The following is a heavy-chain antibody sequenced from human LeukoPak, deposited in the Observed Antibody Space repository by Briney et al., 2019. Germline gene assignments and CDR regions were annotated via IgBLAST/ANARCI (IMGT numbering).Heavy chain of an antibody. CDR2: IIPIFGTA. D-gene: IGHD2-15*01. V-gene: IGHV1-69*01. CDR1: GGTFSSYA. J-gene: IGHJ6*02. CDR3: ARAVDCSGGSCYSYYYYGMDV. Sequence: SVKVSCKASGGTFSSYAISWVRQASGQGLEWMGGIIPIFGTANYAQKFQGRVTITADESTSTAYMELSSLRSEDTAVYYCARAVDCSGGSCYSYYYYGMDVWGQGTTVTVSS.